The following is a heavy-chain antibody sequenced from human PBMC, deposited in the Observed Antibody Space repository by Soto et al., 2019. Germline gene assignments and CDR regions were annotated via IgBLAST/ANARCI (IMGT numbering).Heavy chain of an antibody. CDR1: GFTFSSYG. CDR3: ARDIGDQTSRWTDAFDI. J-gene: IGHJ3*02. CDR2: IWYDGTNK. D-gene: IGHD6-13*01. Sequence: QVQLVESGGGVVQPGWSLRLSCAASGFTFSSYGMHWVRQAPGKGLEWVAVIWYDGTNKYYVDSVKGRFTISKDNSKNTLYLQMNSLRVEDTAIYYCARDIGDQTSRWTDAFDIWGQGTMVTVSS. V-gene: IGHV3-33*01.